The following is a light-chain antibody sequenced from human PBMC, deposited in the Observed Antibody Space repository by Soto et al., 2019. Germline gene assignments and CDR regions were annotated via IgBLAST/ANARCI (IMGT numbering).Light chain of an antibody. CDR2: DAS. J-gene: IGKJ4*01. CDR3: QCHGIWPPGAT. CDR1: QSINNY. Sequence: EIVLTQSPVTLSLSPGERATLSCRASQSINNYLAWYQQKPGQPPRLLIYDASNRSTAIPVRFSGSGSGTDFNLTISSLEPEDSAFYYCQCHGIWPPGATFGGGTKVEIK. V-gene: IGKV3-11*01.